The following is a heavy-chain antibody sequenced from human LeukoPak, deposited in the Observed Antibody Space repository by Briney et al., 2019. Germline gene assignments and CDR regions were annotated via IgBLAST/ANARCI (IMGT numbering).Heavy chain of an antibody. V-gene: IGHV3-66*01. CDR1: GFTVSSNY. CDR2: IYSGGST. J-gene: IGHJ3*02. Sequence: PGGSLRLSCAASGFTVSSNYMSWVRQAPGKGLEWVSAIYSGGSTYYADSVKGRFTISRDNSKNTLYLQMNSLRAEDTAVYYCGRGIVGALDAFDIWGQGTMVTVSS. D-gene: IGHD1-26*01. CDR3: GRGIVGALDAFDI.